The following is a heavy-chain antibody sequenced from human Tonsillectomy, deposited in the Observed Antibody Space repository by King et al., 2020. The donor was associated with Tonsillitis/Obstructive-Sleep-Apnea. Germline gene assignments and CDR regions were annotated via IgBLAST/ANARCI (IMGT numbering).Heavy chain of an antibody. Sequence: VQLVESGGGLVQPGGSLRLSCAASGFTFSGYWMSWVRQAPGKGLEWVANIKQDGGEKYYVDSVKGRFTISRDNAKNALYLQMNSLRDEDTAGYYCASPVNSSSWYNGYWGQGTLVTVSS. CDR3: ASPVNSSSWYNGY. J-gene: IGHJ4*02. D-gene: IGHD6-13*01. CDR1: GFTFSGYW. CDR2: IKQDGGEK. V-gene: IGHV3-7*02.